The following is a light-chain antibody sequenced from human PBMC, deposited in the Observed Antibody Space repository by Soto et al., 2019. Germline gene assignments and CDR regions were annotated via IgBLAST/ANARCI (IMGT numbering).Light chain of an antibody. J-gene: IGKJ2*01. V-gene: IGKV1-33*01. CDR3: QQYNNLPYT. Sequence: DIQMTQSPSSLSASLGDRVTITCQASQAISKYLHWYHQRPGKAPILEIYDASNLEAGAPSRFSGGGSGTSFTLTISSLQPEDIGTYFCQQYNNLPYTFGQGTKLDIK. CDR1: QAISKY. CDR2: DAS.